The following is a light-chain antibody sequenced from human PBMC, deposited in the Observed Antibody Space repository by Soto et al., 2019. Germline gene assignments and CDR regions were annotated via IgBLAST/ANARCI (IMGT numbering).Light chain of an antibody. CDR2: AAS. CDR3: QQSHSPSYT. CDR1: QNISSY. J-gene: IGKJ2*01. Sequence: DIQMTQSPSSLSASVGDRVAITCRASQNISSYLNWYQQKPGIAPKLLIYAASSLQIGVPSRFSGSGSGTDFTLTISSLQPEDFAAYYCQQSHSPSYTFGQGTNLEIK. V-gene: IGKV1-39*01.